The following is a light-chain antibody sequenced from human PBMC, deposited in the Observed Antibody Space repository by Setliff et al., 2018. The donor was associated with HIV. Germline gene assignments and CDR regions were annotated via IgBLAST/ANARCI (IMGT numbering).Light chain of an antibody. Sequence: QSVLAQPPSLSGAPGERVVISCTGSASNIGARFGVHWYQKLPNTAPKLLIYANDDRPSGVSDRFSGSRSDTSASLVISRLQAEDEADYYCQSYDNSFTGAIFGRGTKV. CDR3: QSYDNSFTGAI. J-gene: IGLJ1*01. V-gene: IGLV1-40*01. CDR2: AND. CDR1: ASNIGARFG.